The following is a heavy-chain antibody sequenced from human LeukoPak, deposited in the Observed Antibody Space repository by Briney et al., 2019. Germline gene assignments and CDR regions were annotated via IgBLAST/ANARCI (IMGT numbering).Heavy chain of an antibody. V-gene: IGHV3-23*01. Sequence: QSGGSLRLSCAASGFTFSSHAMSWVRQAPGKGLEWVSVISGSGGSTYYADSVKGRFTISRDNSKNKLYLQMNSLRAEDTAVYYCARQSEGFDSWGQGTLVTVSS. D-gene: IGHD4-11*01. CDR2: ISGSGGST. J-gene: IGHJ4*02. CDR3: ARQSEGFDS. CDR1: GFTFSSHA.